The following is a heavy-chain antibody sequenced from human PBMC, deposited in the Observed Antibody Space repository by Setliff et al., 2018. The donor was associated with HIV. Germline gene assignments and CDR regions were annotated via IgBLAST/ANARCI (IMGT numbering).Heavy chain of an antibody. CDR3: NIYYYYYMDV. V-gene: IGHV4-39*07. J-gene: IGHJ6*03. CDR1: GASISSNSYY. Sequence: SETLSLTCSVSGASISSNSYYWGWIRQPPGKGLEWVGSIYYNGNTFYNQSLQSRVTISVDTSKNQFSLKLSSVTAADTAVYYCNIYYYYYMDVWGKGTTVTGSS. CDR2: IYYNGNT.